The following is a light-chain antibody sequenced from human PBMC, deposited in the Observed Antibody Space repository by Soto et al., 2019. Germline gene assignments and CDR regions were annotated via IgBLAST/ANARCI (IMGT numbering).Light chain of an antibody. CDR3: QQYGGSPRT. CDR1: QSFGSSH. J-gene: IGKJ1*01. CDR2: GAS. Sequence: EIVLTQSPGTLSLSPGERATLSCRASQSFGSSHLAWYQQKPGQAPRLLIYGASIRATDIPDRFSGSGSGTVFTLTISRLEPDDFAVYYCQQYGGSPRTFGQGTKVEIK. V-gene: IGKV3-20*01.